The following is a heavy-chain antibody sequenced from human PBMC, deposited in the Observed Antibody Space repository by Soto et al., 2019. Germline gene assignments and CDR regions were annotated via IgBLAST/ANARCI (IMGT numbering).Heavy chain of an antibody. Sequence: EVQLVESGGGLVQPGGSLRLSCAGSGFTFRSYWMSWVRQAPGKGLEWVANINQDGSDKYYVDSVKGRFTISSDNAENSLYLQMNSLRAEDTAVYYCARVWNDGRIDYWGQGTLVTVSS. J-gene: IGHJ4*02. V-gene: IGHV3-7*01. CDR3: ARVWNDGRIDY. CDR1: GFTFRSYW. D-gene: IGHD1-1*01. CDR2: INQDGSDK.